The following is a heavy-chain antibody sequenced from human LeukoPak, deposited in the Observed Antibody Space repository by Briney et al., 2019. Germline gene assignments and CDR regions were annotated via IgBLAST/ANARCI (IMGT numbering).Heavy chain of an antibody. J-gene: IGHJ4*02. CDR3: AREGYSSGWFYFDY. CDR1: GFTFSSYA. CDR2: ISSNGGST. V-gene: IGHV3-64*01. Sequence: GGSLRLSCAASGFTFSSYAMHWVRQAPGKGLEYVSAISSNGGSTYYANSGKGRFTISRDNSKNTLYLQMGSLRAEDMAVYYCAREGYSSGWFYFDYWGQGALVTVSS. D-gene: IGHD6-19*01.